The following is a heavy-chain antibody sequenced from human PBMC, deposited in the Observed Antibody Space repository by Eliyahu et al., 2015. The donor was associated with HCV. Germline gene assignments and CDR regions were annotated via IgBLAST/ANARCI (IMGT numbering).Heavy chain of an antibody. CDR2: ISSSGSTI. Sequence: EVQLVESGGGLVQPGGSLRLSCAASGFTFSSYEMNWVRQAPGKGLEWVSYISSSGSTIYYADSVKGRFTVSRDNAKNSLYLKMNSLRAEDTAVYYCARFNWNYNSGDCWGQGTLVTVSS. D-gene: IGHD1-7*01. CDR3: ARFNWNYNSGDC. J-gene: IGHJ4*02. CDR1: GFTFSSYE. V-gene: IGHV3-48*03.